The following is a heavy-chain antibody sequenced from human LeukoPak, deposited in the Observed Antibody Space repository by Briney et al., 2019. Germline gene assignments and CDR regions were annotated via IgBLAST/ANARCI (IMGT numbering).Heavy chain of an antibody. CDR2: IYYSGST. V-gene: IGHV4-39*01. Sequence: PSETLSLTCTVSGGSVTSSDYYWGWIRQPPGKGLEWIGSIYYSGSTYYNPSLKSRVTISVDTSKNQFSLKLSSVTAADTAVYYCARHGEGYYDSSGYYLDYWGQGTLVTVSS. D-gene: IGHD3-22*01. CDR3: ARHGEGYYDSSGYYLDY. CDR1: GGSVTSSDYY. J-gene: IGHJ4*02.